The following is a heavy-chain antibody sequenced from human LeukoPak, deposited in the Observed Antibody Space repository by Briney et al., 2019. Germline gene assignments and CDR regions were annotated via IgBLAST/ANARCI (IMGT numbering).Heavy chain of an antibody. V-gene: IGHV4-61*02. CDR3: ARFYGFDDAFDI. CDR1: GGSISSGSYY. D-gene: IGHD2/OR15-2a*01. Sequence: SETLSLTCTVSGGSISSGSYYWSWIRQPAGKGLEWIGRIYTSGSTNYNPSLKSRVTISVDTSKNQFSLKLSSVTAADTAVYYCARFYGFDDAFDIWGQGTMVTVSS. J-gene: IGHJ3*02. CDR2: IYTSGST.